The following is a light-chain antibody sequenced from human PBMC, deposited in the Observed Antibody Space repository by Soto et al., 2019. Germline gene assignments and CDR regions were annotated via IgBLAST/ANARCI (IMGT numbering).Light chain of an antibody. CDR2: LTS. CDR1: QSLLHTNGYTY. Sequence: DIVMTQSPLSLPVTPGEPASISCRSSQSLLHTNGYTYLDWYMQKPGQSPQLLIYLTSNRASGVPDRFSGSGSGTDFTLKISRVEAEDVGFYYCMQALETGTFGQGTKLESK. V-gene: IGKV2-28*01. J-gene: IGKJ2*01. CDR3: MQALETGT.